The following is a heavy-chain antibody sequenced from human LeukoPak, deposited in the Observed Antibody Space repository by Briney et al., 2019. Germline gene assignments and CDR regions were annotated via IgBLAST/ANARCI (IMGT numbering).Heavy chain of an antibody. CDR1: GYTFTGYY. CDR2: INSNSGGT. D-gene: IGHD3-3*01. J-gene: IGHJ4*02. CDR3: ASSRFLEWLYLLDY. V-gene: IGHV1-2*02. Sequence: ASVKVSCKAFGYTFTGYYIHWVRQAPGQGLEWMGWINSNSGGTNFAQKFQGRVTMTRDTSISTAYMELSRLRSDDRAVYYGASSRFLEWLYLLDYWGQGTLVTVSS.